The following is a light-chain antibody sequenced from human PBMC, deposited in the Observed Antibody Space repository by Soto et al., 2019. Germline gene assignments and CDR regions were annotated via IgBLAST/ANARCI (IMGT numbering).Light chain of an antibody. V-gene: IGLV2-14*01. CDR3: YSNTSSSTYV. CDR1: SSDVGAYNY. Sequence: QSVLTQPASVSGSPGQSITISCTGTSSDVGAYNYVSWYQQHPAKVPKLMIYDVSNRPSGVSDRFSGSKSGNTASLTISGLQAEDEADYYCYSNTSSSTYVFGTGTKVTVL. CDR2: DVS. J-gene: IGLJ1*01.